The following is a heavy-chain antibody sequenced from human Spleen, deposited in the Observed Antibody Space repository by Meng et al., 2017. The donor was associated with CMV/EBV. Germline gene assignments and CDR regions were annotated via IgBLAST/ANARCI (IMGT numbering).Heavy chain of an antibody. CDR2: IYPGDSDT. D-gene: IGHD5-18*01. Sequence: KVSCKGSGYSFTSYWIAWVRQMPGKGLEWMGIIYPGDSDTRYSPSFQGQVTLSADKSISTAYLQWSSLKASDTAMYYCARRPRRDTAMVTSAADYWGQGTLVTVSS. CDR1: GYSFTSYW. V-gene: IGHV5-51*01. CDR3: ARRPRRDTAMVTSAADY. J-gene: IGHJ4*02.